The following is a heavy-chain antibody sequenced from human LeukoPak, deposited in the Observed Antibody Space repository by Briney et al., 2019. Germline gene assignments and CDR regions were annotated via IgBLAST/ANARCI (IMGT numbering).Heavy chain of an antibody. D-gene: IGHD1-26*01. V-gene: IGHV4-34*01. CDR2: INHSGST. J-gene: IGHJ4*02. CDR3: ARGGPYSGSYYYEPRAKRFDY. Sequence: SETLSLTCAVYGGSFSGYYWSWIRQPPGKGLEWNGEINHSGSTNYNPSLKSRVTISVDTSKNQFSLKLSSVTAADTAVYYCARGGPYSGSYYYEPRAKRFDYWGQGTLVTVSS. CDR1: GGSFSGYY.